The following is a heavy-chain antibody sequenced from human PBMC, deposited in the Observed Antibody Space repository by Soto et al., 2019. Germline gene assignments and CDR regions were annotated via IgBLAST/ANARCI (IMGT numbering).Heavy chain of an antibody. D-gene: IGHD6-13*01. V-gene: IGHV4-39*01. CDR2: IYYSGST. J-gene: IGHJ3*02. Sequence: QLQLQESGPGLVKPSETLSLTCTVSGGSISSSSYYWGWIRQPPGKGLEWIGSIYYSGSTYYNPSLKSRVTISVDTSINQFSLTLSSVTAADTAVYYCASPPSYSSSWYSLAFDIWGQGTMVTVSS. CDR1: GGSISSSSYY. CDR3: ASPPSYSSSWYSLAFDI.